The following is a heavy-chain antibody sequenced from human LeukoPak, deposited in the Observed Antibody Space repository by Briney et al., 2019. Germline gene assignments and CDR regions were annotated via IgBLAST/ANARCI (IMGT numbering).Heavy chain of an antibody. Sequence: SETLSLTCTVSGGSIRSSIYHWGWIRQPPGKGLEWIGNIYYSGSTYYNPSLKSRVTISVDTSKNQLSLKLSSVTAADTAVYYCARVWYSRSSNNYYYYYMDVWGKGTTVTVSS. V-gene: IGHV4-39*01. CDR1: GGSIRSSIYH. CDR3: ARVWYSRSSNNYYYYYMDV. CDR2: IYYSGST. J-gene: IGHJ6*03. D-gene: IGHD6-6*01.